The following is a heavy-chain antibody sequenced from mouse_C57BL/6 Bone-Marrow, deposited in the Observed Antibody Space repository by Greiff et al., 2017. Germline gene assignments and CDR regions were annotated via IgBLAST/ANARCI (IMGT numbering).Heavy chain of an antibody. V-gene: IGHV1-54*01. CDR3: AGGGGVAY. Sequence: QVQLQQSGAELVRPGTSVKVSCKASGYAFTNYLIEWVKQRPGQGLEWIGVINPGSGGTNYNEKFKGKATLTADKSSSTADMQLSSLTSEDSAVYFCAGGGGVAYWGQGTLVTVSA. CDR1: GYAFTNYL. J-gene: IGHJ3*01. CDR2: INPGSGGT.